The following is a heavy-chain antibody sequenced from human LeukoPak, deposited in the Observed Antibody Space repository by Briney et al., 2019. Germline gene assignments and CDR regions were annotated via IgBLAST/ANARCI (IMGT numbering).Heavy chain of an antibody. D-gene: IGHD3-10*01. CDR1: GGSISSSSYY. V-gene: IGHV4-39*01. CDR3: ARQSFTMDRGINWFDP. CDR2: IFYSGST. Sequence: PSETLSLTCTVSGGSISSSSYYWGWIRQPPGKGLEWIGSIFYSGSTYYNPSLQSRVTISVDTSKNQFSLKLSSVTAADTAVYYCARQSFTMDRGINWFDPWGQGTLVTVSS. J-gene: IGHJ5*02.